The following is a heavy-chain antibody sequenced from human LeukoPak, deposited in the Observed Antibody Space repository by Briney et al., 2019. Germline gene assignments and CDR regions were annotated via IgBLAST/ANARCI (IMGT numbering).Heavy chain of an antibody. J-gene: IGHJ4*02. CDR1: GFSFSSFS. V-gene: IGHV3-21*01. Sequence: GGSLRLSCAASGFSFSSFSMNWVRQAPGKGLEWVSSISSSTTFIDYADSVKGRFTISRDNAKDSLYLQMNSLRAEDTVVYYCARGEPGFGGLPTVLDNWGQGALVTVPS. D-gene: IGHD4-23*01. CDR2: ISSSTTFI. CDR3: ARGEPGFGGLPTVLDN.